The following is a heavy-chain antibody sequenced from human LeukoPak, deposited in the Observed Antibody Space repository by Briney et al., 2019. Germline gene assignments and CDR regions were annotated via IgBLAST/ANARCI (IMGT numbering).Heavy chain of an antibody. V-gene: IGHV3-33*01. CDR2: IWYDGSNK. J-gene: IGHJ4*02. D-gene: IGHD3-22*01. Sequence: GGSLRLSCAASGFTFSSYGMHWVRQAPGKGLEWVAVIWYDGSNKYYADSVKGRFTISRDNSKNSLFLQLSSLRTDDTAVYYCARGARPYYDNSDYFDYWGQGILVTVSS. CDR1: GFTFSSYG. CDR3: ARGARPYYDNSDYFDY.